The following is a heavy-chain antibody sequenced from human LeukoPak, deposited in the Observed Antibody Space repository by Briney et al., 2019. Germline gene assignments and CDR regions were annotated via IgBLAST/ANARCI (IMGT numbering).Heavy chain of an antibody. V-gene: IGHV3-21*01. CDR1: GFTFSSCG. CDR3: ARNHYYVPGSSDT. J-gene: IGHJ3*01. Sequence: PGGSLRLSCSASGFTFSSCGMHWVRQAPGKGLEWVSSISSSSIHVNYADSVKGRFTISRDNAKNSLYLQMNSLGGEDTAVYYCARNHYYVPGSSDTWGQGTIVTVSS. CDR2: ISSSSIHV. D-gene: IGHD3-10*01.